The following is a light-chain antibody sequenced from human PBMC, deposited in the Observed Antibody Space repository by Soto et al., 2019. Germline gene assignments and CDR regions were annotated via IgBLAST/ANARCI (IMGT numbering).Light chain of an antibody. CDR2: GAS. J-gene: IGKJ1*01. V-gene: IGKV1-39*01. Sequence: DIQMPQSPSSLSASVGDRVTITCRASQSIANYLNWYQQRPGKAPKLLIYGASTLHSGVPSNFSGSGSGTDFTLTISGLQLEDFATYYCQQSFTTPRTFGQGTKVDIK. CDR1: QSIANY. CDR3: QQSFTTPRT.